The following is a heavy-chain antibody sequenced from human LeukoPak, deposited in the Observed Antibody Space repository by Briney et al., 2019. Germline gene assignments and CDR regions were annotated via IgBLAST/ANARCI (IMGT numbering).Heavy chain of an antibody. J-gene: IGHJ4*02. V-gene: IGHV3-23*01. CDR2: ISGSGGST. Sequence: SGGSLRLSCAASGFTFSSYAMSWVRQAPGKGLEWVSAISGSGGSTYYADSVKGRFTISRDNSKNTLYLQMNSLRAEDTAVYYCAKDRYYYGSGSYSPFDYWGQGTLVTVSS. D-gene: IGHD3-10*01. CDR1: GFTFSSYA. CDR3: AKDRYYYGSGSYSPFDY.